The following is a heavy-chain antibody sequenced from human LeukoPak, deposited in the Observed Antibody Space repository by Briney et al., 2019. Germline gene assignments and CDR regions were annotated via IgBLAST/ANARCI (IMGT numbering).Heavy chain of an antibody. CDR2: INHSGST. Sequence: SETLSLTCAVYGGSFSGYYWSWIRQPPGKGLEWIGEINHSGSTNYNPSLKSRVTISVDTSKNQFSLKLSSVTAADTAVYYCARGKGYNHFDYWGQGTLVTVSS. CDR3: ARGKGYNHFDY. CDR1: GGSFSGYY. V-gene: IGHV4-34*01. J-gene: IGHJ4*02. D-gene: IGHD5-18*01.